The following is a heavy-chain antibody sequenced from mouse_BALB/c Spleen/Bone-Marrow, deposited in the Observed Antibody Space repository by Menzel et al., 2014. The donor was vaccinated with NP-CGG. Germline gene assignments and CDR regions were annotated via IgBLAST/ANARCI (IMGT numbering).Heavy chain of an antibody. CDR1: GYTFTTYW. J-gene: IGHJ3*01. Sequence: QVQLQQSGAELVTPGASVKLSCKASGYTFTTYWMHWVKQRPGHDLEWIGQVDPSDGYTNYSQMFKGKATLTVDKSSSTAYMQLSSLSSEDSAVYYCARGGDNFAWFAYWGQGTLVTVSA. CDR2: VDPSDGYT. CDR3: ARGGDNFAWFAY. V-gene: IGHV1-69*02. D-gene: IGHD1-3*01.